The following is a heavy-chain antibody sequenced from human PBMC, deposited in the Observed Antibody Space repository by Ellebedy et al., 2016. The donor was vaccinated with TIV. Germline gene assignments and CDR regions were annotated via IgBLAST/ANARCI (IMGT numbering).Heavy chain of an antibody. J-gene: IGHJ4*02. CDR3: ARDPYNWNGPFDY. CDR1: GFTFSSSW. Sequence: GESLKISCAASGFTFSSSWVHWVRQVPGKGLVWVARINGDGSNIGYADSVKGRFTISRDNAKSTLYLQMNSLRAEETAVYYCARDPYNWNGPFDYWGQGTLFTVSS. D-gene: IGHD1-20*01. CDR2: INGDGSNI. V-gene: IGHV3-74*01.